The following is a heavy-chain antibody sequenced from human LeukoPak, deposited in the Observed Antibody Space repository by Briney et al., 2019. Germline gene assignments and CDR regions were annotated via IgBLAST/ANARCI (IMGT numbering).Heavy chain of an antibody. J-gene: IGHJ3*01. CDR1: GFTFSSYA. CDR3: AGAGYCSGGSCKRGDFDV. CDR2: MTGGGTT. Sequence: PGGTLRLSCAASGFTFSSYAMSWVRQAPGKGLEWVSAMTGGGTTYYADSVKSRFTISRDNSENTLSLQIGTLRAADTARCYCAGAGYCSGGSCKRGDFDVWGQGTMVTVSS. D-gene: IGHD2-15*01. V-gene: IGHV3-23*01.